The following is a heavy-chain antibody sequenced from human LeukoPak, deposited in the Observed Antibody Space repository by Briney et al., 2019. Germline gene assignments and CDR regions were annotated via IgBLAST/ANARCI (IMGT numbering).Heavy chain of an antibody. V-gene: IGHV3-48*01. CDR2: ISSSSSAI. CDR1: GFSFSRSS. CDR3: ARANYGDYSNRWLDYYYYYMDV. J-gene: IGHJ6*03. Sequence: GGSLRLSCTASGFSFSRSSMNWVRQAPGKGLEWIAYISSSSSAIYYADSVRGRFTISRDNAKNLLYLQMNSLRPEDTAVYYCARANYGDYSNRWLDYYYYYMDVWGKGTTVTISS. D-gene: IGHD4-17*01.